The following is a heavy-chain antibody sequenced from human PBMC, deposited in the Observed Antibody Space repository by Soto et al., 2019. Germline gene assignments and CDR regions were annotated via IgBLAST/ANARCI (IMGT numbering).Heavy chain of an antibody. CDR1: GYTFTGYY. Sequence: VASVKVSCKASGYTFTGYYMHWVRQAPGQGLEWMGWINPNSGGTNYAQKFQGRVTMTRDTSISTAYMELSRLRSDDTAVYYCARDKGYSGSYYFDYWGQGTLVTVSS. CDR3: ARDKGYSGSYYFDY. J-gene: IGHJ4*02. V-gene: IGHV1-2*02. D-gene: IGHD1-26*01. CDR2: INPNSGGT.